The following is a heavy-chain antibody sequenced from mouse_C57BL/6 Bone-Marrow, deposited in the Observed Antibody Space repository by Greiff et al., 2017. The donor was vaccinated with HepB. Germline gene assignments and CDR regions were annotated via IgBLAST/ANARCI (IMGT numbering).Heavy chain of an antibody. V-gene: IGHV1-64*01. Sequence: QVQLQQPGAELVKPGASVKLSCKASGYTFTSYWMHWVKQRPGQGLEWIGMIHPNSGSTNYNEKFKSKATLTVDKSSSTAYMQLSSLTSEDSAVYYCARTPLYYYEWDYYAMDYWGQGTSVTVSS. CDR1: GYTFTSYW. D-gene: IGHD1-1*01. CDR3: ARTPLYYYEWDYYAMDY. CDR2: IHPNSGST. J-gene: IGHJ4*01.